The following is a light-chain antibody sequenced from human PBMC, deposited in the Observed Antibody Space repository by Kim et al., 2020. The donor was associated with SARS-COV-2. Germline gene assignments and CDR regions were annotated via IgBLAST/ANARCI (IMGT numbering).Light chain of an antibody. CDR1: SSDIGAYTS. Sequence: QSALTQPPSASGTPGQSLTISCTESSSDIGAYTSVSWYRQGPGKAPHFVISAVTKRPSGGPGRFSGSKSRNTASLTISALQTDDASYYYCSTYAGGNTLLFGGGTQLTVL. J-gene: IGLJ2*01. CDR3: STYAGGNTLL. V-gene: IGLV2-8*01. CDR2: AVT.